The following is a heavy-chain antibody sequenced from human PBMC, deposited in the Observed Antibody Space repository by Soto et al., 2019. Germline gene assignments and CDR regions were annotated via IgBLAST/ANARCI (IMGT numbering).Heavy chain of an antibody. D-gene: IGHD3-9*01. CDR3: ARLSSHYDVLTGYYLQYYFDS. J-gene: IGHJ4*02. Sequence: SETLSLTCTVSGGSISNSYWSWIRQPPGKGLEWIGYIYYSGSTHYNPSLKSRVTISVDTSKNQFSLKLSSVTAADSAVYYCARLSSHYDVLTGYYLQYYFDSWGQRTLVTVSS. V-gene: IGHV4-59*08. CDR2: IYYSGST. CDR1: GGSISNSY.